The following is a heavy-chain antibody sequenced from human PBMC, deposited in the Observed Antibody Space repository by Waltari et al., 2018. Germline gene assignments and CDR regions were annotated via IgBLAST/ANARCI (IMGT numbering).Heavy chain of an antibody. CDR2: ISGSGRTT. CDR1: GFPFSTVE. V-gene: IGHV3-48*03. D-gene: IGHD2-8*02. CDR3: ARDRGDTGAYLPGGLDY. Sequence: EVQLVESGGGLVQPGGSLRLSCSAPGFPFSTVEMNWFRQAPEKGLEWISYISGSGRTTHYADSVKGRFTISRDNAKNALYLQMTSLRAEDTAVYYCARDRGDTGAYLPGGLDYWGQGSLVTVSS. J-gene: IGHJ4*02.